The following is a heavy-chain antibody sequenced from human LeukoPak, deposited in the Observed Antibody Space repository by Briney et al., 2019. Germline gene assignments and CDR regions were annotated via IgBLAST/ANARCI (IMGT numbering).Heavy chain of an antibody. V-gene: IGHV3-23*01. Sequence: PGGALRLSCAASGFTFSISAINSVRQAPGKGLEWISCISGSGRTTYYADSVRGRFTISSDNSKNTVYLQVNSLRAEDTLVYYCAKDTSPGDYVAARYDYYYFFGVDVWGQGTTVTVSS. CDR2: ISGSGRTT. CDR1: GFTFSISA. CDR3: AKDTSPGDYVAARYDYYYFFGVDV. D-gene: IGHD4-17*01. J-gene: IGHJ6*02.